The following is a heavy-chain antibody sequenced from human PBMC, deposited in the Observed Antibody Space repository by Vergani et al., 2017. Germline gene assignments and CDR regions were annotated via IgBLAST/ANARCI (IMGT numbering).Heavy chain of an antibody. V-gene: IGHV3-66*02. CDR2: IYSGDET. CDR3: ARGNYYGSGTYVDP. Sequence: ELQLVESGGGLVQPGGSLRLSCAASGSTVSGNYMNWVRQAPGKGLEWVSHIYSGDETYYADSVKGRVTISRDTSKNTLNRQINNLRVQDTSVYYCARGNYYGSGTYVDPWGQGTLVTVSS. D-gene: IGHD3-10*01. J-gene: IGHJ5*02. CDR1: GSTVSGNY.